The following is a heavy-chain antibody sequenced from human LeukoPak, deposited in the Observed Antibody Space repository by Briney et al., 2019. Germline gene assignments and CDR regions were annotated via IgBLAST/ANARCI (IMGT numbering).Heavy chain of an antibody. CDR2: IYYSGST. V-gene: IGHV4-59*08. J-gene: IGHJ3*02. D-gene: IGHD3-22*01. Sequence: PSETLSLTCTVSGGSISSYYWSWIRQPPGKGLEWIGYIYYSGSTNYNPSLKSRVTISVDTSKNQFSLKLSSVTAADTAVYYCAAITMIVVATGAFDIWGQGTMVTVSS. CDR1: GGSISSYY. CDR3: AAITMIVVATGAFDI.